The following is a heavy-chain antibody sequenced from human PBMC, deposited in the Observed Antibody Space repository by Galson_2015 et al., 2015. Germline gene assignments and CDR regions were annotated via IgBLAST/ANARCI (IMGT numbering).Heavy chain of an antibody. J-gene: IGHJ4*02. CDR2: IIPIFGTA. CDR3: AGVTTTIAARSFDY. Sequence: SVKVSCKASGGTFSSYAISWVRQAPGQGLEWMGGIIPIFGTANYAQNFQGRVTITADDSTSTAYMELSSLRSEDTAVYYCAGVTTTIAARSFDYWGQGTLVTVSS. V-gene: IGHV1-69*13. D-gene: IGHD6-6*01. CDR1: GGTFSSYA.